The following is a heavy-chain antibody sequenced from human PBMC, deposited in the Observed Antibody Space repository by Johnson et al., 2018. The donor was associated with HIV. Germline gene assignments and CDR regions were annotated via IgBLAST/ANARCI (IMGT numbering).Heavy chain of an antibody. CDR3: AKERQLVRAFDI. V-gene: IGHV3-64*01. CDR2: ISSNGGST. Sequence: VQLVESGGGLVQPGGSLRLSCAVSGFTFSSYAIHWVRQAPGKGLEYVSAISSNGGSTYYANSVKGRFTISRDNSKNTLYLQMSSLRTEDTAVYYCAKERQLVRAFDIWGQGTMVTVSS. CDR1: GFTFSSYA. D-gene: IGHD6-6*01. J-gene: IGHJ3*02.